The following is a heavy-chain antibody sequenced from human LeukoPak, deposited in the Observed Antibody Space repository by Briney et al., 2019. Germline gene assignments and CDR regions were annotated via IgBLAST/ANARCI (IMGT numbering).Heavy chain of an antibody. Sequence: SETLSLTCAVYGGSFSGYYWSWIRQPPGKGLEWIGEINHSGSTNYNPSLKSRVTISVDTSKNQFSLKLSSVTAADTAVYYCARHRAWDQWLVRVRNWFDLWGQGTLVTVSS. CDR3: ARHRAWDQWLVRVRNWFDL. CDR1: GGSFSGYY. J-gene: IGHJ5*02. CDR2: INHSGST. D-gene: IGHD6-19*01. V-gene: IGHV4-34*01.